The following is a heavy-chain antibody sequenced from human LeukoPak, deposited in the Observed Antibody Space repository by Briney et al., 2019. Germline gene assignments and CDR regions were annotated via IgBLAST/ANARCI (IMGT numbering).Heavy chain of an antibody. CDR2: LKQDGSDK. V-gene: IGHV3-7*05. D-gene: IGHD4-23*01. CDR1: VSTLNTYW. Sequence: PGGSLRLSCAASVSTLNTYWMTWFRQTAGKGLEWVASLKQDGSDKYYVDSVKGRFTISRDNAENSLYLQMNSLRAEDTAVYYCARETRGTVGSYWGRGTLVTVSS. CDR3: ARETRGTVGSY. J-gene: IGHJ4*02.